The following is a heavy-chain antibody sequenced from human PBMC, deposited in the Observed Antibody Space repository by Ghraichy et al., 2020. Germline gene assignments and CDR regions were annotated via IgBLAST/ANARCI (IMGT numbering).Heavy chain of an antibody. D-gene: IGHD5/OR15-5a*01. CDR3: ARIHSAIVSY. Sequence: PETLSLTCTVSGDSINTGAYYWGWVRQPPEKGLEWIGSIYFTGTTKYSPSLEGRVALFIDTSKNQFSLRMASVTAADTAVYYCARIHSAIVSYWGQGTLVTVSS. CDR1: GDSINTGAYY. J-gene: IGHJ4*02. V-gene: IGHV4-39*01. CDR2: IYFTGTT.